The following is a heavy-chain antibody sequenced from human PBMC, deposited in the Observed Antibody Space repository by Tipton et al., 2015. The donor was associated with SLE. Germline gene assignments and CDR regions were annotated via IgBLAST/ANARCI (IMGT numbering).Heavy chain of an antibody. V-gene: IGHV4-31*03. J-gene: IGHJ3*02. CDR1: GGSISSGGYY. D-gene: IGHD6-13*01. CDR2: IYYSGRT. CDR3: ARDTGAAAGSDAFDI. Sequence: TLSLTCTVSGGSISSGGYYWSWIRQHPGKGLEWIGYIYYSGRTYYNPSLKSRVTISVDTSKNQFSLKLSSVTAADTAVYYCARDTGAAAGSDAFDIWGQGTMVTVSS.